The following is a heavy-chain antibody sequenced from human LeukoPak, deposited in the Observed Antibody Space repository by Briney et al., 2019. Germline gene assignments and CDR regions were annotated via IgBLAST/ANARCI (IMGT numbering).Heavy chain of an antibody. D-gene: IGHD2-2*01. V-gene: IGHV1-69*13. CDR3: ARGGYCSSTSCYPPRYYYGMDV. CDR2: IIPIFGTA. J-gene: IGHJ6*04. Sequence: PVTVSCKASGGTFSSYAISWVRQAPGQGLEWMGGIIPIFGTANYAQKFQGRVTITADESTSTAYMELSSLRSEDTAVYYCARGGYCSSTSCYPPRYYYGMDVWGKGTTVTVSS. CDR1: GGTFSSYA.